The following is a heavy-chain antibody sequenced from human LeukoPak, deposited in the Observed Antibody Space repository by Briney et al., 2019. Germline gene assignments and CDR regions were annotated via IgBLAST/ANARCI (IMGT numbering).Heavy chain of an antibody. J-gene: IGHJ3*02. V-gene: IGHV4-59*01. Sequence: PSETLSLTCTVSGGSISSYYWSWIRQPPGKGLEWIGYIYYSGSINYNPSLKSRVTISVDTSKNQFSLKLSSVTAADTAVYYCARDQKPGYYDSSGYPSAFDIWGQGTMVTVSS. CDR3: ARDQKPGYYDSSGYPSAFDI. CDR1: GGSISSYY. CDR2: IYYSGSI. D-gene: IGHD3-22*01.